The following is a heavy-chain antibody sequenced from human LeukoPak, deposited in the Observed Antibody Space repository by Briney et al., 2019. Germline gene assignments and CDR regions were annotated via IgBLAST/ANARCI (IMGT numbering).Heavy chain of an antibody. Sequence: SETLSLTCTVSGASISSYYWSWIRQPPGKGLEWIGNIYSSGSTNYNPSLKSRVAISLDTSKNQVSLKLSSVAAADTAVYYCARRGSFDYWGQGILVTVSS. CDR3: ARRGSFDY. D-gene: IGHD5-12*01. V-gene: IGHV4-59*08. CDR2: IYSSGST. CDR1: GASISSYY. J-gene: IGHJ4*02.